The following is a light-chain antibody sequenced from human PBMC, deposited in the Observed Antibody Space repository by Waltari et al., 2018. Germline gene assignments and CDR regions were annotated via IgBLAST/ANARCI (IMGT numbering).Light chain of an antibody. CDR1: SLDAGAHNH. CDR3: CTHVGNANYV. J-gene: IGLJ1*01. V-gene: IGLV2-8*01. CDR2: AVT. Sequence: QSALTQPPSASGSPGQSVTIYCTGPSLDAGAHNHSPWYQQHPGRAPKLMIYAVTRRPSGVPDRFSGSKSGITATLTVSGLQAEDEADYYCCTHVGNANYVFGTGTRVTVL.